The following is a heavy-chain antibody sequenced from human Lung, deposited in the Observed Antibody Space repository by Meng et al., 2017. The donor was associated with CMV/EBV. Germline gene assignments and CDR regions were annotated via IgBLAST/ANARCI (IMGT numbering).Heavy chain of an antibody. CDR1: GFTFSTYW. CDR3: ASTRGVVRYAFDI. D-gene: IGHD2-15*01. V-gene: IGHV3-74*01. Sequence: SCAASGFTFSTYWMNWVRQAPRKELEWVSRIDSEGSTTNYADSVKGRFTITRDNAKNTLYQEMNSPRAEDTAVYYCASTRGVVRYAFDIWGQGTMVTVSS. CDR2: IDSEGSTT. J-gene: IGHJ3*02.